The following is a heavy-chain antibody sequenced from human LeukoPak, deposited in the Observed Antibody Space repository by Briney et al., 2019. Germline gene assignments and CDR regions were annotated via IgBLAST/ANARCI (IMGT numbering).Heavy chain of an antibody. D-gene: IGHD6-13*01. CDR2: INPTSGGT. CDR3: ARIAAAGTHFDY. J-gene: IGHJ4*02. Sequence: ASVKVYCKASGYTFTGYYMHWVRQAPGQGLEWMGWINPTSGGTNYAQKFQGRVTMTRDTSISTAYMELSRLRSDDTAVYYCARIAAAGTHFDYWGQGTLVTVSS. CDR1: GYTFTGYY. V-gene: IGHV1-2*02.